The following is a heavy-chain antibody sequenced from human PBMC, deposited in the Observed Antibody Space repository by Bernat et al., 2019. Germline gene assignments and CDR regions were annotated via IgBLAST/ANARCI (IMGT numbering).Heavy chain of an antibody. Sequence: QVQLVESGGGVVQPGRSLRLSCAASGFTFSSYGMHWVRQAPGKGLEWVAVISYDGSNKYYADSVKGRFTISRDNSKNTLYLQMNSLRAEDTAVYYCAKEGGLAYYGSGWDYWGQGTLVTVSS. D-gene: IGHD3-10*01. J-gene: IGHJ4*02. V-gene: IGHV3-30*18. CDR2: ISYDGSNK. CDR3: AKEGGLAYYGSGWDY. CDR1: GFTFSSYG.